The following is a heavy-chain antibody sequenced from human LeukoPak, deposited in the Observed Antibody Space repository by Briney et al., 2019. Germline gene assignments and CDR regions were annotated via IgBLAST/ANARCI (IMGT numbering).Heavy chain of an antibody. CDR2: SYNSGST. CDR3: AREGGYNYGAAFDY. D-gene: IGHD5-18*01. CDR1: GGSISSGGNY. Sequence: SETLSLTCTVSGGSISSGGNYWSWIRQHPGKGLEWMGYSYNSGSTYYNPSLKSRVTISVDTSKNQFSLRLSSVTAADTAVYYCAREGGYNYGAAFDYWGQGTLVTVSS. J-gene: IGHJ4*02. V-gene: IGHV4-31*03.